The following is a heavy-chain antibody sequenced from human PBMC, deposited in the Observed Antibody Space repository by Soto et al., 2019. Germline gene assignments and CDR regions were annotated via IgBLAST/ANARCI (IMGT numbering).Heavy chain of an antibody. CDR2: IYPGDSDT. CDR1: GYSFTSYW. CDR3: ARHVDYCSGGSCYWGWFDP. V-gene: IGHV5-51*01. J-gene: IGHJ5*02. D-gene: IGHD2-15*01. Sequence: VESLTISCKCSGYSFTSYWIGCVRQMPGKGLEWMGIIYPGDSDTRYSPSFQGQVTISADKSISTACLQWSSLKASDTAMYYCARHVDYCSGGSCYWGWFDPWGQGTRVTVSS.